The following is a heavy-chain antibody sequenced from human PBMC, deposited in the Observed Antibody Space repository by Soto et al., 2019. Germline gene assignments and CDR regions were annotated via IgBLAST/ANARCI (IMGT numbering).Heavy chain of an antibody. V-gene: IGHV4-31*03. D-gene: IGHD6-13*01. CDR3: ARGAAAGTWGWFDP. J-gene: IGHJ5*02. Sequence: QVQLQESGPGLVKPSQTLSLTCTVSGGSISSGGYYWSWIRQHPGKGLEWIGYIYYSGSTYYNPSLKSRVTISVDTSKNQFSLKLGSVAAADTAVYYCARGAAAGTWGWFDPWGQGTLVTVSS. CDR2: IYYSGST. CDR1: GGSISSGGYY.